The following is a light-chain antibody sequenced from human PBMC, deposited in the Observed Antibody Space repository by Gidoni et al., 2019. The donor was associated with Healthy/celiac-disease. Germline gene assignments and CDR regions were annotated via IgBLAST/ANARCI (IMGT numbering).Light chain of an antibody. J-gene: IGKJ2*01. Sequence: PGERVTLSCRASQSVSSSYLTWYQQKPGQAPRLLIYGASTRATSIPARFSGSGSGTDFTLTISSLQPEDFAVYYCQQEPVTFGQXTKLEIK. CDR2: GAS. CDR3: QQEPVT. V-gene: IGKV3D-7*01. CDR1: QSVSSSY.